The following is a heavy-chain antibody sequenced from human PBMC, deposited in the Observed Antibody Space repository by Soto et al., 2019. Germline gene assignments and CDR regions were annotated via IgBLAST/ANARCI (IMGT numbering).Heavy chain of an antibody. CDR1: GGSISYEYYH. CDR2: IHYSGSI. V-gene: IGHV4-30-4*08. D-gene: IGHD2-21*02. J-gene: IGHJ6*02. CDR3: AREDDGGDRDYYGLDV. Sequence: PSETLSLTCTVSGGSISYEYYHWTWIRQSPGKGPEWIGYIHYSGSIIYNPSFKSRVTISVDTSKNQFSLQLSSVTAADTAVYFCAREDDGGDRDYYGLDVWGQGTTVTVSS.